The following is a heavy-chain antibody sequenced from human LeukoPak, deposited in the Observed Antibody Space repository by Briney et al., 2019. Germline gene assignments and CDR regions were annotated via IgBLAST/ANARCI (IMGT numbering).Heavy chain of an antibody. V-gene: IGHV4-61*02. CDR2: VYTSGNT. J-gene: IGHJ5*02. CDR3: ARTNPYGAGNP. D-gene: IGHD3-10*01. Sequence: KASETLSLTCTVSGGSMTSGSYYWSWIRKPAGKGLEWIGCVYTSGNTEYTPSLKSRVIISIDTSKNQFSLKLTSVTAADTAVYYCARTNPYGAGNPWGQGTLVTVSS. CDR1: GGSMTSGSYY.